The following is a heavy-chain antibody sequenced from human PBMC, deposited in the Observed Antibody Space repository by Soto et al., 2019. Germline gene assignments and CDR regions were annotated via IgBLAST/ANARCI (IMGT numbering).Heavy chain of an antibody. J-gene: IGHJ6*02. D-gene: IGHD3-10*01. CDR3: AKSIGPGSYTPYYYYGMDV. CDR2: ISYDGSNK. CDR1: GFTFSSYG. Sequence: GGSLRLSCAASGFTFSSYGMHWVRQAPGKGLEWVAVISYDGSNKYYADSVKGRFTISRDNSKNTLYLQMNSLRAEDTAVYYCAKSIGPGSYTPYYYYGMDVWGQGTTVTVSS. V-gene: IGHV3-30*18.